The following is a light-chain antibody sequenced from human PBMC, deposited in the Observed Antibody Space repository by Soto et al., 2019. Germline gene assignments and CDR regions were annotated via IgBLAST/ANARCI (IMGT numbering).Light chain of an antibody. CDR1: QSISSW. Sequence: DIQMTQSPSTLSASVGDRVTITCRASQSISSWLAWYQQKPGKAPKLLIYKSSSLEGGVPSRFSGSGSGTEFTLTINSLQPDDFATYYCQQYHSYPYTFGQGARLEIK. CDR3: QQYHSYPYT. V-gene: IGKV1-5*03. J-gene: IGKJ2*01. CDR2: KSS.